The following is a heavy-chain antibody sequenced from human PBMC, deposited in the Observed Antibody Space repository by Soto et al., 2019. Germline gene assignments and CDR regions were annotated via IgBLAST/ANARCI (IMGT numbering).Heavy chain of an antibody. CDR3: ATDRWTGAFDF. CDR2: IRQDGREI. Sequence: GGSLRLSCAASDFTFSTYWMAWLRQTPGKGLEFVANIRQDGREINYLDSGKGRFTISRDNAEKSLFLQMNSLRAEDTAVYYCATDRWTGAFDFRGQGTVVTVSS. CDR1: DFTFSTYW. V-gene: IGHV3-7*01. D-gene: IGHD1-1*01. J-gene: IGHJ3*01.